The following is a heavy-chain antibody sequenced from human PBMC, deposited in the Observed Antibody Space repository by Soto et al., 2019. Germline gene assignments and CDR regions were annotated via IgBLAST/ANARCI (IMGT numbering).Heavy chain of an antibody. V-gene: IGHV3-66*01. CDR2: IYSGGST. J-gene: IGHJ4*02. Sequence: EVQLVESGGGLVQPGGSLRLSCAASGFIVSSNHMSWVRQAPGKGLEWVSVIYSGGSTYYADSVRGRFTISRDNSKNTLYVQMNSLRDVDTAVYFCARSGGNSGLYYFDYWGQGTLVTVSS. CDR3: ARSGGNSGLYYFDY. CDR1: GFIVSSNH. D-gene: IGHD2-21*02.